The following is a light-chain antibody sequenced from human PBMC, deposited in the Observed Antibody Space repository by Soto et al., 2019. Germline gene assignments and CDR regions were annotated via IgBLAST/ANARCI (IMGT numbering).Light chain of an antibody. CDR1: QSISTW. J-gene: IGKJ4*01. Sequence: IQVTQSPSTLSASVGDRVTITCRASQSISTWLAWYQQKPGKAPKLLIFDASSLEGGVPSRFSGSGSGTEFTLTISSLQPDDFATYYCQQYNNSPLTFGGGTKVDIK. CDR2: DAS. CDR3: QQYNNSPLT. V-gene: IGKV1-5*01.